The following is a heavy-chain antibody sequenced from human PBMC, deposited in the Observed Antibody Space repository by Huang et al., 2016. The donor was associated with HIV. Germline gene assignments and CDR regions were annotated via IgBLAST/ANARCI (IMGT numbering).Heavy chain of an antibody. Sequence: EVQLVESGGGLVQPGGSLRLSCAASGFTFSSYWMHWVRQAPGKGLVWGSRINSDGSSTNYADSVKGRFTISRDNVKNTLYLQMNSLRAEDTAVYYCARDTDVRGGLDYWGQGTLVTVSS. CDR3: ARDTDVRGGLDY. CDR1: GFTFSSYW. CDR2: INSDGSST. V-gene: IGHV3-74*01. D-gene: IGHD4-17*01. J-gene: IGHJ4*02.